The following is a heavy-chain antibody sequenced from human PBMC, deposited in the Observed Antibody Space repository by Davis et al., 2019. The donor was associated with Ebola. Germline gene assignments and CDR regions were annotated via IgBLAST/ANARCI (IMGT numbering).Heavy chain of an antibody. Sequence: PGGSLRLSCAASGFTFSSYAMSWVRQAPGKGLEWVSAISGSGGSTYYADSVKGRFTISRDNSKNTLYLQMNSLRAEDTAVYYCAKADHLWFGVSIDYWGQGTLVTVSS. V-gene: IGHV3-23*01. CDR1: GFTFSSYA. CDR2: ISGSGGST. J-gene: IGHJ4*02. D-gene: IGHD3-10*01. CDR3: AKADHLWFGVSIDY.